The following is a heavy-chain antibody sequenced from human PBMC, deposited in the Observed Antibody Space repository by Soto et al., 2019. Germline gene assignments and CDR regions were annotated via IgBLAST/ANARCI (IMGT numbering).Heavy chain of an antibody. V-gene: IGHV1-18*01. CDR2: ISAYNGNT. J-gene: IGHJ6*04. Sequence: ASVKVSCKASGYTFTSYGIIWVRQAPGQGLEWMGWISAYNGNTNYAQKLQGRVTMTTDTSTSTAYMELRSLRSDDTAVYYCAREGMKGWKRYYYSGMDFWGKGTTDPVSP. D-gene: IGHD2-15*01. CDR1: GYTFTSYG. CDR3: AREGMKGWKRYYYSGMDF.